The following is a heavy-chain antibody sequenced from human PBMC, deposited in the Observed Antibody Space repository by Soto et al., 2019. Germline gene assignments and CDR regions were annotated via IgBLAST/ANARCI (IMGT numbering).Heavy chain of an antibody. D-gene: IGHD4-17*01. J-gene: IGHJ3*02. V-gene: IGHV4-30-4*08. CDR2: IYYSGNT. CDR3: ARGAADYGDAFDI. Sequence: CTWLRQPPVSGLEWIAYIYYSGNTFYHPSLKSRLTISLDTSKNQFSLNLTSVTAADTAVYYCARGAADYGDAFDIWGQGTMVTVSS.